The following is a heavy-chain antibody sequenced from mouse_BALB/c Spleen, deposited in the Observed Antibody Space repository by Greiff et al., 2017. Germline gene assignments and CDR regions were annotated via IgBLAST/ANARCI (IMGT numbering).Heavy chain of an antibody. Sequence: QVHVKQSGAELAKPGASVKMSCKASGYTFTSYWLHWVKQRPGQGLEWIGYITPSTGYTEYNQKFKDKATLTADKSSSTAYMQLSSLTSEDSAVYYCARSGDSPYAMDYWGQGTSVTVAS. CDR3: ARSGDSPYAMDY. CDR1: GYTFTSYW. J-gene: IGHJ4*01. V-gene: IGHV1-7*01. CDR2: ITPSTGYT.